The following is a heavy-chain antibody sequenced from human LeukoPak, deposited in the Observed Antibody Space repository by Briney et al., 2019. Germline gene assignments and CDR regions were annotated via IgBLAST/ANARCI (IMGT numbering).Heavy chain of an antibody. Sequence: SETLSLTCTVSGYSISSGGYSWSWIRQPPGKGLEWIGYIYYSGSTYYNPSLKSRVTISVDTSKNQFSLKLISVTAADTAVYYCAQLDGYNFDYWGQGTLVTVSS. J-gene: IGHJ4*02. CDR3: AQLDGYNFDY. D-gene: IGHD5-24*01. CDR2: IYYSGST. CDR1: GYSISSGGYS. V-gene: IGHV4-30-4*07.